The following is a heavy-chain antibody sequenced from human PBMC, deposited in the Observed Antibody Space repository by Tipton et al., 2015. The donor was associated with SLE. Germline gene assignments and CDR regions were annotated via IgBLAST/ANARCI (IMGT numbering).Heavy chain of an antibody. CDR2: IYTSGST. CDR3: ARSLLLGAFDI. D-gene: IGHD2/OR15-2a*01. J-gene: IGHJ3*02. V-gene: IGHV4-61*09. Sequence: TLSLTCTVSGGSISSGSYYWSWIRQPAGKGLEWIGHIYTSGSTNYNPSLKSRVTISVDTSKNQFSLKLSSVTAADTAVYSCARSLLLGAFDIWGQGTMVTVSS. CDR1: GGSISSGSYY.